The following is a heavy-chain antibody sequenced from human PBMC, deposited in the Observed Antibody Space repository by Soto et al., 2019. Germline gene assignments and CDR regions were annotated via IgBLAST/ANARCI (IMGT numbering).Heavy chain of an antibody. D-gene: IGHD3-10*01. Sequence: DVQLVESGGGLVQPGGSLRLSCAASGFTVSNNYMTWVRQAPGKGLEWVSLIYSGGSTYYADSVKGRFTISRDNSKNTLYLQMNSLRAEDKAVYYCAGTSSLDYWGQGTLVTVSS. CDR1: GFTVSNNY. CDR3: AGTSSLDY. J-gene: IGHJ4*02. V-gene: IGHV3-66*01. CDR2: IYSGGST.